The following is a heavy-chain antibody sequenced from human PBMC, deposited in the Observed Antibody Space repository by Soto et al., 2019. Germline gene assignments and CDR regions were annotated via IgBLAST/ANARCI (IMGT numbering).Heavy chain of an antibody. CDR2: ISGSGGST. Sequence: EVQLFESGGGLVQPGGSLRLSCAASGFTFSSYAMSWVRQAPGKGLEWVSAISGSGGSTYYADAVKGRFTISRDNSKNTLYLQMHSLRAEDTAVYYCAKDSSITVTKENWDYWGQGTLVTVCS. D-gene: IGHD1-1*01. J-gene: IGHJ4*02. CDR1: GFTFSSYA. V-gene: IGHV3-23*01. CDR3: AKDSSITVTKENWDY.